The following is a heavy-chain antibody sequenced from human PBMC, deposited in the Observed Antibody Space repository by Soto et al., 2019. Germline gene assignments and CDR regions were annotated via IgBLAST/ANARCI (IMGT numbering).Heavy chain of an antibody. CDR2: IYSGGGT. J-gene: IGHJ4*02. Sequence: GGSLRLSCAASGVTVSNNYMTWVRQAPGKGLELVSLIYSGGGTYYADSVKGRFTISRDNSKNTVYLQMNSLRAEDTAVYYCARNLPVTTLGYWGQGTLVTVSS. V-gene: IGHV3-66*01. D-gene: IGHD4-17*01. CDR3: ARNLPVTTLGY. CDR1: GVTVSNNY.